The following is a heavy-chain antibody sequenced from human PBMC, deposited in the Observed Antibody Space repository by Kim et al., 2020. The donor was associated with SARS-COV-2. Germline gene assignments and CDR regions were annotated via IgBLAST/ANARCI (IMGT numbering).Heavy chain of an antibody. CDR2: ISSSGSTI. CDR3: AREGGAVLRYFDGYYYGMDV. J-gene: IGHJ6*02. V-gene: IGHV3-11*01. Sequence: GGSLRLSCAASGFTFSDYYMSWIRQAPGKGLEWVSYISSSGSTIYYADSVKGRFTISRDNAKNSLYLQMNSLRAEDTAVYYCAREGGAVLRYFDGYYYGMDVWGQGTTVTVSS. D-gene: IGHD3-9*01. CDR1: GFTFSDYY.